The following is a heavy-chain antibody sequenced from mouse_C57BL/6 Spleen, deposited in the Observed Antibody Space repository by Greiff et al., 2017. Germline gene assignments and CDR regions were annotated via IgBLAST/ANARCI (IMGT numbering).Heavy chain of an antibody. CDR3: VRDWDRNAMDY. Sequence: EVHLVESGGGLVQPKGSLKLSCAASGFSFNTYAMNWVRQAPGKGLEWVARIRSKSNNYATYYADSVKDRFTISRDDSESMLYLQMNNLKTEDTAMYYCVRDWDRNAMDYWGQGTSVTVSS. CDR2: IRSKSNNYAT. D-gene: IGHD4-1*01. J-gene: IGHJ4*01. CDR1: GFSFNTYA. V-gene: IGHV10-1*01.